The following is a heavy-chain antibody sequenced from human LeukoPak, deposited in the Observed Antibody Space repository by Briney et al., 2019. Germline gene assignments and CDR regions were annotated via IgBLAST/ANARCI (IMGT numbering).Heavy chain of an antibody. J-gene: IGHJ6*03. CDR3: ARGPKGRKRGYSYPNYYYYYMDV. V-gene: IGHV4-34*01. CDR1: GGSFSGYY. Sequence: PSETLSLTCAVYGGSFSGYYWSWIRQPPGKGLEWIGEINHTGRTYYNPSLKSRVTISVDTSKNQFSLRMTSVTAADTAVYYCARGPKGRKRGYSYPNYYYYYMDVWGKGTTVTVSS. D-gene: IGHD5-18*01. CDR2: INHTGRT.